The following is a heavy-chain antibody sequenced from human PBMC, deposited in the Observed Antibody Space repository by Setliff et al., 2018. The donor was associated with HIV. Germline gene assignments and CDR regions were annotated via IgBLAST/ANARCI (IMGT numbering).Heavy chain of an antibody. CDR2: INPNSGDT. V-gene: IGHV1-2*02. CDR3: ARDDHYYDSGSLYSDWYFDL. CDR1: GYIITGYL. Sequence: ASVKVSCKASGYIITGYLIHWVRQAPGQGLEWMGWINPNSGDTKYAQVRDRVTMTTDTSTSTADMELSSLRSEDTAVYYCARDDHYYDSGSLYSDWYFDLWGRGTLVTVSS. D-gene: IGHD3-10*01. J-gene: IGHJ2*01.